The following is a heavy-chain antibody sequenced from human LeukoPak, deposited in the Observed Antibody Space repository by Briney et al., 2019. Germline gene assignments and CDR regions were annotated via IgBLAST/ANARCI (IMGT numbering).Heavy chain of an antibody. CDR2: IQYDGSNK. Sequence: PGGSLRLSCAASGFTFSGYGMHWVRQAPGKGLEWVAFIQYDGSNKYYADSVKGRFTISRDNSKNTLYLQMNSLRTEDTAVYYCAKFPPVSITLSTTDYWGQGTLVTVSS. J-gene: IGHJ4*02. V-gene: IGHV3-30*02. D-gene: IGHD5/OR15-5a*01. CDR1: GFTFSGYG. CDR3: AKFPPVSITLSTTDY.